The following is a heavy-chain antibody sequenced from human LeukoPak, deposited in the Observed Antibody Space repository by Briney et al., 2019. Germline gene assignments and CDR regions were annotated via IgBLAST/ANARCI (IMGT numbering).Heavy chain of an antibody. J-gene: IGHJ3*02. D-gene: IGHD3-10*01. CDR3: ARGITMVRGVIITGAFDI. CDR2: IYYSRST. CDR1: GGSISSGGYY. V-gene: IGHV4-31*03. Sequence: SETLSLTCTVSGGSISSGGYYWSWIRQHPGKGLEWIGYIYYSRSTYYNPSLKSRVTISVDTSKNQFSLKLSSVTAADTAVYYCARGITMVRGVIITGAFDIWGQGTMVTVSS.